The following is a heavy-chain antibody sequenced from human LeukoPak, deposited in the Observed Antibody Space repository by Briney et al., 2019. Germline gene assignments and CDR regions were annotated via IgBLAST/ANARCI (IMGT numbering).Heavy chain of an antibody. V-gene: IGHV4-34*01. CDR1: GGSFSGYY. CDR2: INHSGST. Sequence: SETLSLTCAVYGGSFSGYYWSWIRRPPGKGLEWIGEINHSGSTNYNPSLKSRVTISVDTSKNQFSLKLSSVTAADTAVYYCARGRNSGSYYTRNYYFDYWGQGTLVTVSS. J-gene: IGHJ4*02. CDR3: ARGRNSGSYYTRNYYFDY. D-gene: IGHD3-10*01.